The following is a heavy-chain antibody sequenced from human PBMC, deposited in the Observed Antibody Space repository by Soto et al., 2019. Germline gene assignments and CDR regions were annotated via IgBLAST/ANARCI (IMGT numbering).Heavy chain of an antibody. CDR2: ISYDGSNK. Sequence: QVQLVESGGGVVQPGRSLRLSCAASGFTFSSYGMHWVRQAPGKGLEWVAVISYDGSNKYYADSVKGRFTISRDNSKNTLYLQMNSLRAEDTAVYYCAKGRSRIVVVTAIPFWGQGTLVTVSS. CDR3: AKGRSRIVVVTAIPF. D-gene: IGHD2-21*02. CDR1: GFTFSSYG. J-gene: IGHJ4*02. V-gene: IGHV3-30*18.